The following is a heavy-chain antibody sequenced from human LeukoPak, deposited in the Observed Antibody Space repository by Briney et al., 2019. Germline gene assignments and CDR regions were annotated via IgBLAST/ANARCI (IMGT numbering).Heavy chain of an antibody. CDR3: AKGAFRLNYYYYMDV. CDR1: GFTFSSYG. CDR2: ISGSGGST. D-gene: IGHD2-8*01. Sequence: QPGGSLRLSRAASGFTFSSYGMSWVRQAPGKGLEWVSAISGSGGSTYYAYSVKGRFTISRDNSKNTLYLQMNSLRAEDTAVYYCAKGAFRLNYYYYMDVWGQGTLVTVSS. J-gene: IGHJ6*03. V-gene: IGHV3-23*01.